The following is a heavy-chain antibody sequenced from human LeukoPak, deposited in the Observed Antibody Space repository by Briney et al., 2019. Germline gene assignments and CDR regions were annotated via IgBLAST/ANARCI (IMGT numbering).Heavy chain of an antibody. CDR2: IRFDGTYK. V-gene: IGHV3-30*02. Sequence: GGSLRLSCAASGFTLSSYGMHWVRQAPGKGLEWVAFIRFDGTYKYYADSVKGRFTISRDNSKNTLYLQMNSLRIEDTGFYYCARGKWESDYWGQGTLVTVSA. J-gene: IGHJ4*02. CDR1: GFTLSSYG. D-gene: IGHD1-26*01. CDR3: ARGKWESDY.